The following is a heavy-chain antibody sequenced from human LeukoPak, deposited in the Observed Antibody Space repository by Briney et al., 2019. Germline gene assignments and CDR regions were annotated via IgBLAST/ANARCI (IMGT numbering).Heavy chain of an antibody. V-gene: IGHV3-30*02. CDR1: GLTFSNYG. J-gene: IGHJ4*02. Sequence: GGSLRLSCAAAGLTFSNYGMHWVRQAPGKGLEWVAFIRYDGSNKYYADSVKGRFTISRDNSKNTLYLQMNSLRAEDTAVYYCVKEGPWGRYFDYWGQGTLVTVSS. CDR2: IRYDGSNK. D-gene: IGHD3-16*01. CDR3: VKEGPWGRYFDY.